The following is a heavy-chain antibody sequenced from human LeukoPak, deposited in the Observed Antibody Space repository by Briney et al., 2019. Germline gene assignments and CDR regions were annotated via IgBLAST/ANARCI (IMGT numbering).Heavy chain of an antibody. V-gene: IGHV4-4*09. CDR3: ARTYSSGCLTS. D-gene: IGHD6-19*01. Sequence: SETLSLTCTVSGGSISNYYWSWIRQPPGKGLEWIGFIYTSGSSDHNPSLKSRVTISLDTSKNQFSLKLSSVTAADTAVYYCARTYSSGCLTSWGQGTLVTVSS. J-gene: IGHJ5*02. CDR1: GGSISNYY. CDR2: IYTSGSS.